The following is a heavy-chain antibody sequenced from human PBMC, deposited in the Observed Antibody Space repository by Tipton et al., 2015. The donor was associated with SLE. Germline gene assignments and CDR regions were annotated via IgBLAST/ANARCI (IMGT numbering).Heavy chain of an antibody. CDR2: ISKSGST. V-gene: IGHV4-31*03. D-gene: IGHD6-13*01. CDR1: GGPISSGGYY. Sequence: TLSLTCTVSGGPISSGGYYWSWIRQHPGKGLEWIGYISKSGSTHNNPALKSRVTMAVDTSKNQFSLKLRSVTAADTAVYYCARVEYSSSWFLNWFDPWGQGTLVTVSS. J-gene: IGHJ5*02. CDR3: ARVEYSSSWFLNWFDP.